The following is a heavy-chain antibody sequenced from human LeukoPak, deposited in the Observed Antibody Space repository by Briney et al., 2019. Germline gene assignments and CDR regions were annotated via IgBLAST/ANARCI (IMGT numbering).Heavy chain of an antibody. D-gene: IGHD2-15*01. CDR3: ARRLRGGRRYHYYYMDV. J-gene: IGHJ6*03. Sequence: SETLSLTCTVSGYSITSGYYWGWIRQPPGKGLEWIGSIYHSGSTYYNPSLKSRASIFVDTIKNQFSLELSSVTAADTAFYYCARRLRGGRRYHYYYMDVWGKGTTVTISS. V-gene: IGHV4-38-2*02. CDR2: IYHSGST. CDR1: GYSITSGYY.